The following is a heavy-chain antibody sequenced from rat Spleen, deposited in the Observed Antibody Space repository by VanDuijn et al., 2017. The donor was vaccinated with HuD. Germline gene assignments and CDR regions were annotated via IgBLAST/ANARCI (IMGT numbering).Heavy chain of an antibody. J-gene: IGHJ2*01. CDR1: GFTFSTAW. CDR3: EGGPDYFDY. D-gene: IGHD1-11*01. CDR2: IKAKSNNYAT. Sequence: EVQVLESGGGLVQPGNSLKLSCATSGFTFSTAWMYWYRQFPEKRLEWVARIKAKSNNYATDYTESVKGRFTISRDDSKSSIYLQMNNLKEEDTAIYYCEGGPDYFDYWGQGVMVTVSS. V-gene: IGHV6-6*01.